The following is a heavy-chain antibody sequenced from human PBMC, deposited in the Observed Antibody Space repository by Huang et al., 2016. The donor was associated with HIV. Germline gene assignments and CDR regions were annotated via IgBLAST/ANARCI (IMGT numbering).Heavy chain of an antibody. Sequence: QVQLQESGPGLVKPSETLSLTCTVSGGSISSHYWSWIRQPPGKGLEWIGSIYYSGSTNYNPSRNSRVTISVDTSKTQFSLKLTSVTAADTAVYYCAGEPDAFDIWGQGTMVTVSS. CDR2: IYYSGST. CDR1: GGSISSHY. CDR3: AGEPDAFDI. V-gene: IGHV4-59*11. J-gene: IGHJ3*02.